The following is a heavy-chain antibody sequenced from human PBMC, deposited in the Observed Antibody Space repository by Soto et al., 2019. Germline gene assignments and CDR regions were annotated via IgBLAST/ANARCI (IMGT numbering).Heavy chain of an antibody. J-gene: IGHJ6*02. Sequence: ASVKVSCKASGGTFSSYAISWVRQAPGQGLEWMGGIIPIFGTANYAQKFQGRVTITADESTSTAYMELSSLRSEDTAVYYCARGYGDYYYYYGMDVWGQGTTATVSS. V-gene: IGHV1-69*13. CDR3: ARGYGDYYYYYGMDV. CDR2: IIPIFGTA. D-gene: IGHD4-17*01. CDR1: GGTFSSYA.